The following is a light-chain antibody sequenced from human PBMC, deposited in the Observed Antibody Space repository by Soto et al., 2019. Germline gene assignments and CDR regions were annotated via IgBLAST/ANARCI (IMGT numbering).Light chain of an antibody. CDR3: QQYYSSPLT. V-gene: IGKV4-1*01. CDR1: QSVLSSSTNKSY. Sequence: DIVMTQSPDSLPVSLGERATINCKSSQSVLSSSTNKSYLAWFQQKPGQPPKLLIYWASNRESGVPDRFSGSGSGTDFTLTISSLQAEDVAFYYCQQYYSSPLTFGGGTKVEI. CDR2: WAS. J-gene: IGKJ4*01.